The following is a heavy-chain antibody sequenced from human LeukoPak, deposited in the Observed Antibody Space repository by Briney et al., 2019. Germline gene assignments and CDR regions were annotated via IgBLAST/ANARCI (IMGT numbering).Heavy chain of an antibody. D-gene: IGHD3-10*02. J-gene: IGHJ6*03. CDR3: ARLCPGYYYMDV. V-gene: IGHV4-39*01. CDR1: GGSISSSSYY. Sequence: PSETLSLTCTVSGGSISSSSYYWGWIRQPPGKGLEWIGSIYYSGSTYYNPSLKSRVTISVDTSKNQFSLKLGSVTAADTAVYDRARLCPGYYYMDVWGKGTMVTVSS. CDR2: IYYSGST.